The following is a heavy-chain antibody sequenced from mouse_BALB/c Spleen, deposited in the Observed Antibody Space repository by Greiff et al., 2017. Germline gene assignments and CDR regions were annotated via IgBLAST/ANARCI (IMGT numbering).Heavy chain of an antibody. V-gene: IGHV7-3*02. Sequence: EVNVVESGGGLVQPGGSLRLSCATSGFTFTDYYMSWVRQPPGKALEWLGFIRNKANGYTTEYSASVKGRFTISRDNSQSILYLQMNTLRAEDSATYYCARDGEIYYDAMDYWGQGTSVTVSS. CDR2: IRNKANGYTT. CDR3: ARDGEIYYDAMDY. D-gene: IGHD2-1*01. J-gene: IGHJ4*01. CDR1: GFTFTDYY.